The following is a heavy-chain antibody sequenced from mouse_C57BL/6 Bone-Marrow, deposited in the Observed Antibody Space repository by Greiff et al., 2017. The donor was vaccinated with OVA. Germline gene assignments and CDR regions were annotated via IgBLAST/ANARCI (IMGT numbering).Heavy chain of an antibody. CDR1: GFSFNTYA. D-gene: IGHD1-1*01. Sequence: EVQLVESGGGLVQPKGSLKLSCAASGFSFNTYAMNWVRQAPGKGLEWVARIRSKSNNYATYYADSVKDRFTISRDDSESMLYLQMNNLKTEDTAMYYCVGRVGDYYGSKKDYYAMDYWGQGTSVTVSS. V-gene: IGHV10-1*01. J-gene: IGHJ4*01. CDR2: IRSKSNNYAT. CDR3: VGRVGDYYGSKKDYYAMDY.